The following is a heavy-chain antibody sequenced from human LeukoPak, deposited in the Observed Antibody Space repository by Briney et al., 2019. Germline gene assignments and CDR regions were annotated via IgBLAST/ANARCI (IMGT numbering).Heavy chain of an antibody. D-gene: IGHD6-13*01. CDR2: INPKSGGT. V-gene: IGHV1-2*02. CDR1: GYTFTGYY. CDR3: ARQKPGIAAAGSGGWFDP. J-gene: IGHJ5*02. Sequence: ASVKVSCKASGYTFTGYYMHWVRQAPGQGLEWMGWINPKSGGTNYAQKFQGRVTMTRDTSISTAYMELSRLRSDDTAVYYCARQKPGIAAAGSGGWFDPWGQGTLVTVSS.